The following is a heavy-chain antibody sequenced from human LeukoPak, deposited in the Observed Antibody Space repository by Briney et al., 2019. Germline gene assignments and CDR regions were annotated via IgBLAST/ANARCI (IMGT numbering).Heavy chain of an antibody. V-gene: IGHV3-66*01. J-gene: IGHJ4*02. D-gene: IGHD3-22*01. CDR3: ARESNSGYYLSY. CDR1: GFTASSNY. Sequence: GGSLRLSCAASGFTASSNYMSWVRQAPGKGLEWVSVIYSSGRTYYADSVKGRFTISRDNSKNTLYLQMNSLRAEDTAVYYCARESNSGYYLSYWGQGTLVTVSS. CDR2: IYSSGRT.